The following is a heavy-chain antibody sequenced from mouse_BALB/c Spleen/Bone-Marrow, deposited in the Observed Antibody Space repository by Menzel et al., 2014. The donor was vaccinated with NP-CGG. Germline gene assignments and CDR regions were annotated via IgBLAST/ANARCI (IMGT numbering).Heavy chain of an antibody. Sequence: VQLQQSGAELVKPGASVKLSCTASGFNIKDTYMHWVKQRPEQGLEWIGRIDPANGNTKYDPKFQGKATITADTSSNTAYLQLSSVTSEDTAVYYCARYRLGTYYDYWGQGTALKVSS. CDR3: ARYRLGTYYDY. V-gene: IGHV14-3*02. D-gene: IGHD1-2*01. CDR2: IDPANGNT. CDR1: GFNIKDTY. J-gene: IGHJ2*01.